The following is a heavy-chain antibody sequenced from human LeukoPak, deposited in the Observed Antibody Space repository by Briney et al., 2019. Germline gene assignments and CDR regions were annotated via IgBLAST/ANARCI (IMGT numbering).Heavy chain of an antibody. CDR2: IKLDGSEK. D-gene: IGHD3-3*01. CDR1: GFTFSSYA. CDR3: ARDQYDTWSRRGNFDS. V-gene: IGHV3-7*03. Sequence: GGSLRLSCAASGFTFSSYAMSWVRQAPGKGLEWVANIKLDGSEKNYVDSAKGRFTISRDNTKNSLYLQMNSLRAEDTAVFYCARDQYDTWSRRGNFDSWGQGTLVIVSS. J-gene: IGHJ4*02.